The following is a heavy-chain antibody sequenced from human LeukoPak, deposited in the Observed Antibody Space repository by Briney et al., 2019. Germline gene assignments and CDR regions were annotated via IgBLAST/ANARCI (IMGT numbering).Heavy chain of an antibody. CDR3: AKEKQRNFDY. CDR2: LSGSGAGP. CDR1: GFTFSNYA. V-gene: IGHV3-23*01. J-gene: IGHJ4*02. Sequence: GGSLRLSCAASGFTFSNYAMSWVRQAPGKGLEWVSGLSGSGAGPYYGDSVQGRFTISRDNSKNTLYLQMNSLRAEDTAVYYCAKEKQRNFDYWGQGTLVTVSS. D-gene: IGHD6-13*01.